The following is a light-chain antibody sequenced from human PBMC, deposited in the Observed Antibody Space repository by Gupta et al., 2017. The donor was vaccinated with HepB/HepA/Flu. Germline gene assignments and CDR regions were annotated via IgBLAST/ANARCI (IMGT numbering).Light chain of an antibody. V-gene: IGLV2-14*03. Sequence: QSALTPPASVSGSPGQSITIPCTGTSSDVGGYNYVSWYQQPPGKAPKLMIYDVSNRPSGVSNRFSGSKSGNTDSLTISGLQAEDEADYYCSSYTSSSTLEVFGGGTKLTVL. CDR2: DVS. J-gene: IGLJ2*01. CDR3: SSYTSSSTLEV. CDR1: SSDVGGYNY.